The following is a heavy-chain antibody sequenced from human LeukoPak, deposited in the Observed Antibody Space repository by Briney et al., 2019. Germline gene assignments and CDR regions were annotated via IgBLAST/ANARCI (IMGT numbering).Heavy chain of an antibody. V-gene: IGHV3-21*06. J-gene: IGHJ4*02. CDR3: ARVAEATAFDS. CDR2: ISRNSRYI. CDR1: GFSFSTYS. D-gene: IGHD5-18*01. Sequence: GGSLRLSCAASGFSFSTYSMNWVRQAPGKGLEWVSSISRNSRYIYYADSMRGRFTISRDNAKNSLYLQMNSLKPEDTAVYYCARVAEATAFDSWGQGTLVTVSS.